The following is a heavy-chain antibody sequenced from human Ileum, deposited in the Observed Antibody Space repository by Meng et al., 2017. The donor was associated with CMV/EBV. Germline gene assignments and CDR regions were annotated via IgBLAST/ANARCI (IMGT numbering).Heavy chain of an antibody. CDR1: GYTFTAYP. CDR3: VRDGGTYRTAATGGYDFYYYGLDV. CDR2: INPSGYST. Sequence: ASVKVSCKASGYTFTAYPIHWVRQAPGQGLEWMALINPSGYSTTYAQKFQGRVTVTTDTSARTVQLQVSVLRSEDTAVYYCVRDGGTYRTAATGGYDFYYYGLDVWGQATTVTVSS. D-gene: IGHD1-14*01. V-gene: IGHV1-46*01. J-gene: IGHJ6*02.